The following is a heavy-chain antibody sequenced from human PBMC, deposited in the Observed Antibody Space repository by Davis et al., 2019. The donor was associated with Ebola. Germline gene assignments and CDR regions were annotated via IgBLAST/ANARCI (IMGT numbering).Heavy chain of an antibody. D-gene: IGHD3-10*01. V-gene: IGHV4-30-4*08. CDR2: IHHSGGT. CDR3: ASSWFGYYYMDV. J-gene: IGHJ6*03. Sequence: SETLSLTCTVSGGSISNGDYSWSWIRQPPGKGLEWIGYIHHSGGTYYNPSLKSRLTLAVDTSKNQFSLNLSSVTAADTAVYYSASSWFGYYYMDVWGKGTTVTVSS. CDR1: GGSISNGDYS.